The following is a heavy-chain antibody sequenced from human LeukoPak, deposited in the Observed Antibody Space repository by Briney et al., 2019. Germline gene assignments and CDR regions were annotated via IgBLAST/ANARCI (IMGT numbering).Heavy chain of an antibody. CDR1: GFTFSSYA. Sequence: PGGSLRLSCAASGFTFSSYAMSWVRQAPGKGLEWVSAISGSGGSTYYADSVKGRFTISRDNSKNTLYLQMNSLRAEDTAVYYCAKDGKQAQQLDIYYYYYYMDVWGKGTTVTVSS. V-gene: IGHV3-23*01. CDR3: AKDGKQAQQLDIYYYYYYMDV. CDR2: ISGSGGST. J-gene: IGHJ6*03. D-gene: IGHD6-13*01.